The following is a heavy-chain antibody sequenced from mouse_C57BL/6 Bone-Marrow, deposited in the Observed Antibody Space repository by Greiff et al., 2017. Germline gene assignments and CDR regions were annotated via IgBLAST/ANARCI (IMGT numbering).Heavy chain of an antibody. V-gene: IGHV1-81*01. CDR2: IYPRSGNT. J-gene: IGHJ2*01. Sequence: VQLVESGAELARPGASVKLSCKASGYTFTSYGISWVKQRTGQGLEWIGEIYPRSGNTYYNEKFKGKATLTADKSSSTAYMELRSLTTEDSAVYFCGGGGGWIFDYWGQGTTLTVSS. D-gene: IGHD1-1*02. CDR1: GYTFTSYG. CDR3: GGGGGWIFDY.